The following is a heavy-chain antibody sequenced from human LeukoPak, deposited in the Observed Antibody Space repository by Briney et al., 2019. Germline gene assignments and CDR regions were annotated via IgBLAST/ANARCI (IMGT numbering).Heavy chain of an antibody. CDR1: GYTFTDYY. J-gene: IGHJ4*02. V-gene: IGHV1-46*01. CDR3: ARGLPLGFCTYGVCYPPKHLDF. Sequence: ALVKVSCKASGYTFTDYYMHWVRQAPGQGLEWMGIISPSGASTTHAQKFQGRVTMTRDMSTSTVYMELSSLRSDDTAVYFCARGLPLGFCTYGVCYPPKHLDFWGQGTLVTVSS. D-gene: IGHD2-8*01. CDR2: ISPSGAST.